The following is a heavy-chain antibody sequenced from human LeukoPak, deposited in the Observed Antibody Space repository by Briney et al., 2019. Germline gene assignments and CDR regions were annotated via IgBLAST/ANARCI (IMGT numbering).Heavy chain of an antibody. Sequence: SETLSLTCTVSGGSISSYYWSWIRQPPGKGLELIGYIYYSGSTNYNPSLKSRVTISVDTSKNQFSLKLSPVTAADTAVYYCARVSSGVYFDYWGQGTQVTVSS. J-gene: IGHJ4*02. V-gene: IGHV4-59*01. D-gene: IGHD2-15*01. CDR2: IYYSGST. CDR3: ARVSSGVYFDY. CDR1: GGSISSYY.